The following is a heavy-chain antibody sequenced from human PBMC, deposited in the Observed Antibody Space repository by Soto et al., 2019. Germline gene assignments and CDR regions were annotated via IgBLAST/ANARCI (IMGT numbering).Heavy chain of an antibody. Sequence: QVQLQESGPGLVKPSETLSLTCTVSGGSIRDFPWSWILQPPGKGLEWIGSFYFSETTNSDPSLNGRVTVAVDSSKSHFSLKLASVTAEDTAIYYCTRSNTASSSPDYWGQGSLVTVSS. CDR1: GGSIRDFP. J-gene: IGHJ4*02. CDR3: TRSNTASSSPDY. V-gene: IGHV4-59*08. CDR2: FYFSETT. D-gene: IGHD6-13*01.